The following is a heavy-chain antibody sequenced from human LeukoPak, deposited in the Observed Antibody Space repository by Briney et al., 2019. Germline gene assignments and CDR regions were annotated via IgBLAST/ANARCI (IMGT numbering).Heavy chain of an antibody. CDR1: GGSISSYY. CDR3: ARARFGEFYYYYYMDV. CDR2: IYNSGST. Sequence: KASETLSLTCTVSGGSISSYYWSWIRQPPGKGLEWIGYIYNSGSTTYNPSLKSRVTISVDTSKNQFSLKLSSVTAADTAVYYCARARFGEFYYYYYMDVWGKGTTVTISS. V-gene: IGHV4-59*01. D-gene: IGHD3-10*02. J-gene: IGHJ6*03.